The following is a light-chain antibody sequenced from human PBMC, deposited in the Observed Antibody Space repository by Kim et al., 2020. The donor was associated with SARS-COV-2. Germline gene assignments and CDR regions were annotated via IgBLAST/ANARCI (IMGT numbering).Light chain of an antibody. Sequence: QSALTQPRSVSGSPGQSVTISCTGTSSDVGTYNHVSWYQQHPGKAPKVMIYDVSERPSGVPDRFSGSKSGNTASLTISGLQAEDEADYYCCSYAGIYTYVFGTGTKVTVL. J-gene: IGLJ1*01. V-gene: IGLV2-11*01. CDR1: SSDVGTYNH. CDR3: CSYAGIYTYV. CDR2: DVS.